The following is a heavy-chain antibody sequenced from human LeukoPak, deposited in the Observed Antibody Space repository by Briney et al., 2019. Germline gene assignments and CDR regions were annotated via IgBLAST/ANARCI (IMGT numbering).Heavy chain of an antibody. CDR1: GFTFSSYA. CDR3: AKTWIQLWLPYY. D-gene: IGHD5-18*01. CDR2: ISGSGGST. V-gene: IGHV3-23*01. Sequence: SGGSLRLSCAASGFTFSSYAMSWVRQAPGKGLEWVSAISGSGGSTYYADSVKGRFTISRDNSKNTLYPQMNSLRAEDTAVYYCAKTWIQLWLPYYWGQGTLVTVSS. J-gene: IGHJ4*02.